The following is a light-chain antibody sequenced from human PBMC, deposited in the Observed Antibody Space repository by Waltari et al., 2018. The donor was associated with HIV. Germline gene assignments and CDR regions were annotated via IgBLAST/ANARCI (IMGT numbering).Light chain of an antibody. CDR2: EVN. J-gene: IGLJ6*01. CDR3: SSYAGSGNLLL. CDR1: SNDIGPYNY. V-gene: IGLV2-8*02. Sequence: QSALTQPPAASRSPGQSVTISCTGTSNDIGPYNYVSWYQQHPDKAPRLLIYEVNKGPSGVPGRFSGSKSGNTASLTVSGLQAEDEADYYCSSYAGSGNLLLFGGGTKVTVL.